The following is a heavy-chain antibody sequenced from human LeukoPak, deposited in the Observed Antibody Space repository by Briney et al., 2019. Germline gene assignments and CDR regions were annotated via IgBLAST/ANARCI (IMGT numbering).Heavy chain of an antibody. Sequence: SETLSLTCTVSGGSISSSSYYWGWIRQPPGKGLEWIGSIYHSGSTYYNPSLKSRVTISVDTSKNQLSLKLSSVTAADTAVYYCATQSGVRGVTIPNWFDPWGQGTLVTVSS. D-gene: IGHD3-10*01. V-gene: IGHV4-39*01. J-gene: IGHJ5*02. CDR1: GGSISSSSYY. CDR3: ATQSGVRGVTIPNWFDP. CDR2: IYHSGST.